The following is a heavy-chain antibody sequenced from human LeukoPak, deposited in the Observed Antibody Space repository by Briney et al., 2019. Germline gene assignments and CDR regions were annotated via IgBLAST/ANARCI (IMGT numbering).Heavy chain of an antibody. CDR2: IYHSGST. D-gene: IGHD1-14*01. CDR3: ARWSPYNDAFDI. Sequence: SQTLSLTCAVSGGSISSGGYSWSWIRQPPGKGLEWIGYIYHSGSTYYNPSLKSRVTISVDRSKNQFSLKLSSVTAADTAVYYCARWSPYNDAFDIWGQGTMVTVSS. CDR1: GGSISSGGYS. V-gene: IGHV4-30-2*01. J-gene: IGHJ3*02.